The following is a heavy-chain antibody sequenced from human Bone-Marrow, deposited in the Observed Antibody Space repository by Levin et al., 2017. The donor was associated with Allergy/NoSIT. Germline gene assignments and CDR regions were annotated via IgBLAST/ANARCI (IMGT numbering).Heavy chain of an antibody. CDR2: IWHDGSDK. CDR1: GFNFRTYG. J-gene: IGHJ3*01. D-gene: IGHD3-3*01. Sequence: GESLKISCAASGFNFRTYGMHWVRQTPGKGLEWVAMIWHDGSDKYYADSVEGRFTISRDNSNNSLYLQMTSLTAEDTAVYYCARDYDFWSSYSAFDFWGQGTMVTVSS. CDR3: ARDYDFWSSYSAFDF. V-gene: IGHV3-33*01.